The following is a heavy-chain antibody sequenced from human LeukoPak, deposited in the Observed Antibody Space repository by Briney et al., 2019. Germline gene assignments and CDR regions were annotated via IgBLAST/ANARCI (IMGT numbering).Heavy chain of an antibody. V-gene: IGHV4-39*01. CDR1: GGSISSSSYY. Sequence: ASETLSLTCTVSGGSISSSSYYWGWIRQPPGKGLEWIGSIYYSGSTYYNPSLKSRVTISVDTSKNQFSLKLSSVTAADTAVYYCAKGVYYDITSPFDYWGQGTLVTVSS. D-gene: IGHD3-9*01. CDR3: AKGVYYDITSPFDY. J-gene: IGHJ4*02. CDR2: IYYSGST.